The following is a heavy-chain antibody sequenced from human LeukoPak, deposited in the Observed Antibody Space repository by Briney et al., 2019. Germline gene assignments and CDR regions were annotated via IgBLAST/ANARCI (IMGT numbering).Heavy chain of an antibody. J-gene: IGHJ5*02. CDR1: GFTFSSYA. D-gene: IGHD2-15*01. CDR3: PVAATPDRVPNWFDP. Sequence: GGSLRLSCAASGFTFSSYAMSWVRQAPGKGLEWVSAISGSGGSTYYADSVKGRFTISRDNSKNTPYLQMNSLRAEDTAVYYCPVAATPDRVPNWFDPWGQGTLVTVSS. V-gene: IGHV3-23*01. CDR2: ISGSGGST.